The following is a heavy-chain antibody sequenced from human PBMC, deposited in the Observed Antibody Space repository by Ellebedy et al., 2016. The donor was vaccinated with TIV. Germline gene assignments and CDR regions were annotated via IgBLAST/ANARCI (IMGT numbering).Heavy chain of an antibody. Sequence: MPSETLSLTCTVSGGSISSSSYYWGWIRQPPGKGLEWIGSIYYSGNTYYNPSLKSRVTISRDTSKNQFSLKLTSVTAADTALYYCARHSHPAAGDYWGQGTLVTVSS. CDR1: GGSISSSSYY. CDR2: IYYSGNT. CDR3: ARHSHPAAGDY. J-gene: IGHJ4*02. V-gene: IGHV4-39*01.